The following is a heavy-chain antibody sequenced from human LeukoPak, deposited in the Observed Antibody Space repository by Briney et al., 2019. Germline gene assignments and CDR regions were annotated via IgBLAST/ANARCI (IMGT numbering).Heavy chain of an antibody. Sequence: PGGSLRLSCAASGLTFDDYTMHWVRQRPGKGLEWVSFISRDGTNTYYADSVKGRFTISRDNSKNSLSLQMNSLTTDDTALYYCAKGDGYNRCFDYWGQGTLVTVSS. CDR2: ISRDGTNT. V-gene: IGHV3-43*01. D-gene: IGHD5-24*01. CDR1: GLTFDDYT. CDR3: AKGDGYNRCFDY. J-gene: IGHJ4*02.